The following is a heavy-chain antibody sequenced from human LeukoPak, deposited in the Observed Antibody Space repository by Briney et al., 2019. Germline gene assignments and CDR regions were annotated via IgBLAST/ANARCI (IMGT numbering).Heavy chain of an antibody. D-gene: IGHD2-2*01. V-gene: IGHV5-51*01. CDR2: IYPGDSDT. Sequence: GESLKISCKGSGYSFTSYWIGWVRQMPGKGLEWMGTIYPGDSDTRYSPSFQGQVTISADKSISTAYLQWSSLKASDTAMYYYATGGYCSSTSCFNWFDPGAREPWSPSPQ. CDR3: ATGGYCSSTSCFNWFDP. J-gene: IGHJ5*02. CDR1: GYSFTSYW.